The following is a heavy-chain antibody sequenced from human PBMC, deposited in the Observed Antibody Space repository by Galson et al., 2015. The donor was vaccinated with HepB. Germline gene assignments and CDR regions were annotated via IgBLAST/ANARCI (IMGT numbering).Heavy chain of an antibody. V-gene: IGHV3-7*01. D-gene: IGHD3-22*01. J-gene: IGHJ5*02. Sequence: SLRLSCAASGFNFSSYWMTWFRQAPGQGLEWVANIKHDGSETWYVDSMRGRFTISRDNAKNSLYLQMNSLRVEDTAVYYRARAGDRSGYFQLRWFDPWGQGTLVTVSS. CDR1: GFNFSSYW. CDR2: IKHDGSET. CDR3: ARAGDRSGYFQLRWFDP.